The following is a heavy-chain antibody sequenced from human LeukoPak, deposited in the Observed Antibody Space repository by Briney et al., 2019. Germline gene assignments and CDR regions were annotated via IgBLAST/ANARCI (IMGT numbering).Heavy chain of an antibody. D-gene: IGHD3-22*01. CDR1: GFTFSSYA. V-gene: IGHV3-23*01. CDR3: ARDYYYDSSGYIPAGDAIAF. CDR2: ISGSGGST. J-gene: IGHJ3*01. Sequence: SGGSLRLSCAASGFTFSSYAMSWVRQAPGKGLEWVSAISGSGGSTYYADSVKGRFTISRDNAKNSLYLQMNSLRAEDTAVYYCARDYYYDSSGYIPAGDAIAFWGQGTMVTVSS.